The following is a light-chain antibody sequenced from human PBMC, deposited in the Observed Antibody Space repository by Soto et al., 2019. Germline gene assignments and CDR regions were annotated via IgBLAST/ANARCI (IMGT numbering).Light chain of an antibody. CDR2: RNN. Sequence: QSVLTQPPSASGTPGQRVTISCYGGSSNIGSEYVVWYQHLPGTAPKLLIYRNNQRPSGVPDRFAGSKSGTSASLAISGLRSEDEADYYCAARDDSLSGHWVFGGGTKLTVL. V-gene: IGLV1-47*01. CDR3: AARDDSLSGHWV. CDR1: SSNIGSEY. J-gene: IGLJ3*02.